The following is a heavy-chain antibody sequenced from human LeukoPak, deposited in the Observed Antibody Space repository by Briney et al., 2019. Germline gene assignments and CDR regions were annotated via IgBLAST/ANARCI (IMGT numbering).Heavy chain of an antibody. D-gene: IGHD3-3*01. V-gene: IGHV4-30-4*08. J-gene: IGHJ1*01. CDR1: GGSISSGDYY. CDR2: IYYSGST. CDR3: ACITIFGVVAFQH. Sequence: PSQTLSLTCTVSGGSISSGDYYWSWIRQPPGKGLEWIGYIYYSGSTNYNPSLKSRVTISVDTSKNQFSLKLSSVTAADTAVYYCACITIFGVVAFQHWGQGTLVTVSS.